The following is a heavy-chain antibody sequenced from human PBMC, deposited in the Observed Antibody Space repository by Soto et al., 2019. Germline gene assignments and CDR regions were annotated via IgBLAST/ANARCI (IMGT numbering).Heavy chain of an antibody. CDR1: GFAVSSKY. V-gene: IGHV3-53*01. CDR2: IYGGGTT. D-gene: IGHD6-19*01. Sequence: EVQLVESGGGWIQPGGSLRLSCAASGFAVSSKYMTWVRQAPGKGLEWDSVIYGGGTTYYADSVKGRFTISRDTSKNTLYLQMNSLRAEDTAVYYCVQTTGWPGFDFWGQGTLVTVSS. CDR3: VQTTGWPGFDF. J-gene: IGHJ4*02.